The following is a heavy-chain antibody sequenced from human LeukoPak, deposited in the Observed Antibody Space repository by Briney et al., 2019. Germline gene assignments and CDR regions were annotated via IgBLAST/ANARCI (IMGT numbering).Heavy chain of an antibody. CDR3: ARDESSSGYCSGGSCYSITPGWFDP. D-gene: IGHD2-15*01. Sequence: GGSLRLSRAASGFTFSSYWMGWVRQAPGKGLEWVANIKQDGSEKYYVDSVKGRFTISRDNAKNSLYLQMNSLRAEDTAVYYCARDESSSGYCSGGSCYSITPGWFDPWGQGTLVTVSS. CDR1: GFTFSSYW. J-gene: IGHJ5*02. V-gene: IGHV3-7*03. CDR2: IKQDGSEK.